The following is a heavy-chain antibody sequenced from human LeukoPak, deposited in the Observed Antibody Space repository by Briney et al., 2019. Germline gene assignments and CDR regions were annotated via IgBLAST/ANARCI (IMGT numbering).Heavy chain of an antibody. CDR1: GFTFDDYA. J-gene: IGHJ4*02. V-gene: IGHV3-9*01. Sequence: GGSLRLSCAASGFTFDDYAMHWVQQAPGKGLEWVSGISWNSGSIGYADSVKGRFTISRDNAKNSLYLQMNSLRAEDTALYYCAKAHDSYGYEFDYWGQGTLVTVSS. CDR3: AKAHDSYGYEFDY. D-gene: IGHD5-18*01. CDR2: ISWNSGSI.